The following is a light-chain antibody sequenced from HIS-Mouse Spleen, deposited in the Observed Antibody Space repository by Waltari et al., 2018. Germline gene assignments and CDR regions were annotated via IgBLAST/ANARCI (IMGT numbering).Light chain of an antibody. CDR1: SSDVGGYNY. CDR2: EVS. V-gene: IGLV2-14*01. Sequence: ALTQPASVSGSPGQSITISCTGTSSDVGGYNYVPWYQQHPGKAPKLMIYEVSNRPSGVSNRFSGSKSGNTASLTISGLQAEDEADYYCSSYTSSSTPYVFGTGTKVTVL. CDR3: SSYTSSSTPYV. J-gene: IGLJ1*01.